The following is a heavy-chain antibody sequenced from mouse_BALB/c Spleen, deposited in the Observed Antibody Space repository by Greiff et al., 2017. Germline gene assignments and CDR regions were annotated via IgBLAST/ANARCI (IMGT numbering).Heavy chain of an antibody. CDR2: ISYDGSN. CDR3: ARDRGYYYAMDY. V-gene: IGHV3-6*02. Sequence: EVKLMESGPGLVKPSQSLSLTCSVTGYSITSGYYWNWIRQFPGNKLEWMGYISYDGSNNYNPSLKNRISITRDTSKNQFFLKLNSVTTEDTATYYCARDRGYYYAMDYWGQGTSVTVSS. D-gene: IGHD1-1*02. J-gene: IGHJ4*01. CDR1: GYSITSGYY.